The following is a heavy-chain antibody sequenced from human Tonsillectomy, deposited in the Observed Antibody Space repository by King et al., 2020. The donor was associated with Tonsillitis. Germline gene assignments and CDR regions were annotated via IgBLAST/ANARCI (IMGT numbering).Heavy chain of an antibody. CDR1: GFTFSNYG. CDR3: TGYYFDY. J-gene: IGHJ4*02. Sequence: VQLVDSGGGVVQPGRSLRLSCVASGFTFSNYGRQWVRQAPGKGLEGVAIIWYDGSNKYYADSVKGRFTISRENSKNTLYLQMNSLGAEDTAVYYCTGYYFDYWGQGTLVTVSS. CDR2: IWYDGSNK. V-gene: IGHV3-33*01.